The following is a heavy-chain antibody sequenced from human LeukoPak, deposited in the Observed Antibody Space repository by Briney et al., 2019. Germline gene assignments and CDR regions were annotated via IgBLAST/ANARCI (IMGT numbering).Heavy chain of an antibody. D-gene: IGHD6-13*01. V-gene: IGHV3-48*01. CDR1: GFTFSSYS. CDR3: ARGGSSWYRGENWFDP. Sequence: GGSLRLSCAASGFTFSSYSMNWVRQAPGKGLEWVSYISSSSSTIYYADSVKGRFTISRDNAKNSLYLQMNSLRGEDTAVYYCARGGSSWYRGENWFDPWGQGTLVTVFS. CDR2: ISSSSSTI. J-gene: IGHJ5*02.